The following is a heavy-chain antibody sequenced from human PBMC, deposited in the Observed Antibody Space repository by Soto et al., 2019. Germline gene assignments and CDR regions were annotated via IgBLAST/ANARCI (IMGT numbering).Heavy chain of an antibody. V-gene: IGHV4-59*01. D-gene: IGHD3-10*01. CDR3: ARDSSGRTNWFDP. Sequence: SETLSLTCTVSGGSISSYYCSWIRQPPGKGLEWIGYIYYSGSTDYNPSLKSRVTISVDTSKNQFSLKLSSVTAADTAVYYCARDSSGRTNWFDPWGQGTLVTVSS. CDR2: IYYSGST. CDR1: GGSISSYY. J-gene: IGHJ5*02.